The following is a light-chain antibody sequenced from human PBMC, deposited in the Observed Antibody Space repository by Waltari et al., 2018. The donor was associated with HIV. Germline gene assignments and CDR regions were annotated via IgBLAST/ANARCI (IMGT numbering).Light chain of an antibody. CDR1: RSDVGPYTS. V-gene: IGLV2-11*01. CDR2: DVS. CDR3: CSYAGSYGYV. J-gene: IGLJ1*01. Sequence: QSALTQPRSVSGSPGQSVTISCTGTRSDVGPYTSVSWYQQHPGKAPKLMISDVSKRPSGVPDRFSGSKSGNTASLTISGLQAEDEADYYCCSYAGSYGYVFGTGTKVTVL.